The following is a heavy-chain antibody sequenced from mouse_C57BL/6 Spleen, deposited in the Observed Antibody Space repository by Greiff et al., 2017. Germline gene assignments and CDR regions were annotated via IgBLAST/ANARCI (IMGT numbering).Heavy chain of an antibody. V-gene: IGHV1-82*01. Sequence: VQLQQSGPELVKPGASVKISCKASGYAFSSSWMNWVKQRPGKGLEWIGRIYPADGDTNYNGKFKGKATLTADKSSSTAYMQLSSLTSEESAVYLCAKRGRWNAMTYGGEEASVTVSS. J-gene: IGHJ4*01. CDR3: AKRGRWNAMTY. D-gene: IGHD4-1*01. CDR2: IYPADGDT. CDR1: GYAFSSSW.